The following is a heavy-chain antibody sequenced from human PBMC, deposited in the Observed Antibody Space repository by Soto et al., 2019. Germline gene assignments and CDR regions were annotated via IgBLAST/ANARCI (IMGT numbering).Heavy chain of an antibody. CDR1: GGSISSGDYY. Sequence: PSETLSLTCTVSGGSISSGDYYWSWIRQPPGKGLEWIGYIYYSGSTYYNPSLKSRVTISVDTSKNQFSPKLSSVTAADTAVYYCARDQTNYDFWSGRRSPRAFDIWGQGTMVTVSS. J-gene: IGHJ3*02. CDR2: IYYSGST. V-gene: IGHV4-30-4*01. D-gene: IGHD3-3*01. CDR3: ARDQTNYDFWSGRRSPRAFDI.